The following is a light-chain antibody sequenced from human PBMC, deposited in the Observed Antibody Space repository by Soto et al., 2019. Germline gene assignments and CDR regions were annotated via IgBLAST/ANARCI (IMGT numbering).Light chain of an antibody. CDR1: SSDVGGYNY. J-gene: IGLJ2*01. CDR2: EVS. V-gene: IGLV2-8*01. Sequence: QSALTQPPSAAGSPGQSVTISCTGTSSDVGGYNYVSWYQQHPGKAPKLMISEVSKRPSGVPDRFSGSKSGKTASLTVSGLQAEDEADYYCSSFAGNNNLVFGGGTQRTGL. CDR3: SSFAGNNNLV.